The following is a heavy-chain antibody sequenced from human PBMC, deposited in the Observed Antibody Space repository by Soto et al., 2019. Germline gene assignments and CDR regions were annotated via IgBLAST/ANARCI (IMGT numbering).Heavy chain of an antibody. J-gene: IGHJ6*02. Sequence: ASVKVSCKASGYTFNNYGITWVRQAPGQGLEWMGWISVYNGNKNYAKKVQGRVTLTRDASASTTYMELSSLRSEDTAIFYCARATYTSGGSPTFAMDVWGQGTTVTVSS. CDR2: ISVYNGNK. CDR3: ARATYTSGGSPTFAMDV. V-gene: IGHV1-18*01. D-gene: IGHD3-10*01. CDR1: GYTFNNYG.